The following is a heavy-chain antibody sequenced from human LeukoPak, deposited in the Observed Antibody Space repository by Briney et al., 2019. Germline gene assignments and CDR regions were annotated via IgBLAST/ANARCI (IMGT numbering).Heavy chain of an antibody. CDR3: ARDLSAFDI. D-gene: IGHD2/OR15-2a*01. Sequence: GGSLRLSCEASGFSFSGYAMSWVRQAPGKGLEWVAVISYDGSNKYYADSVKGRFTISRDNSKNTLYLQMNSLRAEDTAVYYCARDLSAFDIWGQGTMVTVSS. CDR1: GFSFSGYA. CDR2: ISYDGSNK. V-gene: IGHV3-30-3*01. J-gene: IGHJ3*02.